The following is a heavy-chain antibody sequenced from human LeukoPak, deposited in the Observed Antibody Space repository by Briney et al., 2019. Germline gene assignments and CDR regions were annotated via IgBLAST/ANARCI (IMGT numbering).Heavy chain of an antibody. CDR1: GYSFTTYW. CDR3: ARLLEGYGDYEYYFDY. J-gene: IGHJ4*02. V-gene: IGHV5-51*01. D-gene: IGHD4-17*01. Sequence: GESLKISCKGSGYSFTTYWIGWVRQMPGKGLAWMGIIYPVDSDTRYSPSFQGQVTISADKSISTAYLQWSSLKASDTAMYYCARLLEGYGDYEYYFDYWGQGTLVTVSS. CDR2: IYPVDSDT.